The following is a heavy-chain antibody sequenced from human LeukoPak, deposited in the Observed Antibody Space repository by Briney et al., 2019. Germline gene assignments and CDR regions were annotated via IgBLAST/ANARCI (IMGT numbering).Heavy chain of an antibody. D-gene: IGHD2-2*02. CDR3: ASTLRVIVVVPAAIHRYNWFDP. V-gene: IGHV3-7*01. CDR1: GFNFNYYF. CDR2: IDKDGSGT. J-gene: IGHJ5*02. Sequence: GGSLRLSCATSGFNFNYYFMAWVRQAPGKGLEWLATIDKDGSGTEYIDSVRGRFTISRDNTKKSIHLQMNSLRAEDTAVYYCASTLRVIVVVPAAIHRYNWFDPWGQGTLVTVSS.